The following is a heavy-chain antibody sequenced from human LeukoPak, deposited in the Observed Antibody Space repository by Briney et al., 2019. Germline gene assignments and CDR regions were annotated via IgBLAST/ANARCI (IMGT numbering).Heavy chain of an antibody. CDR1: GFTFSNYG. J-gene: IGHJ3*02. Sequence: QAGGSLRLSCAASGFTFSNYGMHWVRQAPGKGLEWVAVISYDGSNKYYADSVKGRFTISRDNYKKTLYLQMNSLRAEDTAVFYCAKESWSTGSGKGAFDIWGQGTMVTVSS. D-gene: IGHD3-10*01. CDR3: AKESWSTGSGKGAFDI. V-gene: IGHV3-30*18. CDR2: ISYDGSNK.